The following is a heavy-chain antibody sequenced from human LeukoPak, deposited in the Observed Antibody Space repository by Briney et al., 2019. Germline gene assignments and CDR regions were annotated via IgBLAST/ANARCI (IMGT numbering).Heavy chain of an antibody. CDR2: IYYSGST. J-gene: IGHJ4*02. V-gene: IGHV4-59*08. CDR3: ASHGYSYGPYYFDY. Sequence: SETLSLTCTVSGGSISSYYWSWIRQPPGKGLEWIGYIYYSGSTNYNPSLKSRVTISVGTSKNQFSLKLSSVTAADTAVYYCASHGYSYGPYYFDYWGQGTLVTVSS. CDR1: GGSISSYY. D-gene: IGHD5-18*01.